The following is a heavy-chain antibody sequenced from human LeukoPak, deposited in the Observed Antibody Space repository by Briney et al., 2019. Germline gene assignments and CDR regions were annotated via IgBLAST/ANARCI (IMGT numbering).Heavy chain of an antibody. Sequence: PSETLSLTCTVSGGSISSYYWSWIRQPPGKGLEWIGYIYYSGSTNYNPSLKSRVTISVDTSKNQFSLKLSSVTAADTAVYYCASTYYYGSGSYYNDWGQGTLVTVSS. J-gene: IGHJ4*02. CDR1: GGSISSYY. CDR3: ASTYYYGSGSYYND. V-gene: IGHV4-59*01. CDR2: IYYSGST. D-gene: IGHD3-10*01.